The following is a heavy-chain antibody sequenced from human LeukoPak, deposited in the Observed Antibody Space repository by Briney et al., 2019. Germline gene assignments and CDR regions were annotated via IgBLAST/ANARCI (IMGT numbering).Heavy chain of an antibody. CDR1: GFTFSSYW. V-gene: IGHV3-21*01. J-gene: IGHJ3*02. CDR2: ISSSSSYI. D-gene: IGHD2-21*02. Sequence: GGSLRLSCAAPGFTFSSYWMHWVRQAPGKGLVWVSSISSSSSYIYYADSVKGRFTISRDNAKNSLYLQMNSLRAEDTAVYYCARAGYCGGDCYPSDAFDIWGQGTMVTVSS. CDR3: ARAGYCGGDCYPSDAFDI.